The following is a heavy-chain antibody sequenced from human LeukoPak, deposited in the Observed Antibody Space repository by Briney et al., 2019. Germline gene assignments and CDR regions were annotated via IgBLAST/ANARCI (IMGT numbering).Heavy chain of an antibody. CDR3: ARGYDTTGYFSY. J-gene: IGHJ4*02. CDR2: IIPIFGTA. CDR1: GGTFSSYA. V-gene: IGHV1-69*13. D-gene: IGHD3-22*01. Sequence: SVKVSCKASGGTFSSYAISWVRQAPGQGLEWMGGIIPIFGTANYAQKFQGRVTITADESTSTAYMELSSLRSEDTAVYYCARGYDTTGYFSYWGQGTLVAVSS.